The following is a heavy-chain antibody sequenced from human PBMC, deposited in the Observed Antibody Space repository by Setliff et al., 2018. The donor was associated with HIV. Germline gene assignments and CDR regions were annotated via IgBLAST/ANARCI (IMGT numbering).Heavy chain of an antibody. V-gene: IGHV5-51*01. CDR3: ARQRNDYGDYPFDY. CDR1: GYSFTNFL. J-gene: IGHJ4*02. Sequence: PGESLKISCKGFGYSFTNFLIGWVRQMPGKGLEWMGIVSPGDSGTSYSPSFQGQVTMPADKSISTAYLQWSSLKASDTALYYCARQRNDYGDYPFDYWGQGTLVTVSS. CDR2: VSPGDSGT. D-gene: IGHD4-17*01.